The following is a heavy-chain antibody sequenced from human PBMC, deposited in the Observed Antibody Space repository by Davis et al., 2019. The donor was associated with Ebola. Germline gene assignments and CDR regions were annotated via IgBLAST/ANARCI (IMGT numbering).Heavy chain of an antibody. Sequence: SETLSLTCAVYGGSFSGYYWSWIRQPPGKGLEWIGEINHSGSTYYNPSLKSRVTISVDRSKNQFSLKLSSVTAADTAVYYCARASWLGTGAYEWGQGTLVTVSS. D-gene: IGHD1-1*01. CDR3: ARASWLGTGAYE. CDR2: INHSGST. CDR1: GGSFSGYY. J-gene: IGHJ4*02. V-gene: IGHV4-34*01.